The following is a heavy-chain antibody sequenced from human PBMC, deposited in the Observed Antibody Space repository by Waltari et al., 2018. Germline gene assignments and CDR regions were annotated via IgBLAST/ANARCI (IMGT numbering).Heavy chain of an antibody. CDR3: ATPAVTAINNYYYYGMDV. CDR1: GGTFSSHT. CDR2: IIPILGIA. V-gene: IGHV1-69*02. D-gene: IGHD2-21*02. Sequence: QVQLVQSGAEVKKPGSSVKVSCKASGGTFSSHTISWVRQATGQGLEWMGRIIPILGIANYAQKFQGRVTITADKSTSTAYMELSSLRSEETAVYYCATPAVTAINNYYYYGMDVWGQGTTVTVSS. J-gene: IGHJ6*02.